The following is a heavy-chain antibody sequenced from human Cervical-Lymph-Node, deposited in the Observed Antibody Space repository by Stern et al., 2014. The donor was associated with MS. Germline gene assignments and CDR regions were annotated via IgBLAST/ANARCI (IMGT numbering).Heavy chain of an antibody. CDR3: ARHGGITGTAGWGRALDI. V-gene: IGHV4-39*01. D-gene: IGHD1-20*01. CDR1: GGSISSSSDY. CDR2: RYSGGTT. J-gene: IGHJ3*02. Sequence: QLQLQESGPGLVKPSGTLSLTCTVSGGSISSSSDYWGWIRQPPGKGLEWIGSRYSGGTTYYNPSLKSRAPIPVDTSKNQCSWKLSSLTAADTAVYYCARHGGITGTAGWGRALDIWGQGTMVTVSS.